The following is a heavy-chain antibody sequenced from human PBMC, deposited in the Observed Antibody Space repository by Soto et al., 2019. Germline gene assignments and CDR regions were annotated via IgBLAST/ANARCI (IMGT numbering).Heavy chain of an antibody. Sequence: KPSETLSLTCTVSGGSITNHYWTWIRQPAGKGLEWIGRIFTTGSTNYNPSLKSRLTMSVDTSKNQFSLKLNSVTAADTALYFCARQTTFISSWFDYWGHGTLVTVSS. V-gene: IGHV4-4*07. CDR3: ARQTTFISSWFDY. D-gene: IGHD1-1*01. CDR1: GGSITNHY. CDR2: IFTTGST. J-gene: IGHJ5*01.